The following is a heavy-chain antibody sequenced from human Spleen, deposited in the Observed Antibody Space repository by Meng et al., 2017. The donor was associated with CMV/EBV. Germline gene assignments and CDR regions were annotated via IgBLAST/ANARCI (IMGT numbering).Heavy chain of an antibody. Sequence: GESLKISCATSGFTFSTYAMNWVRQAPGKGLEWVSTINSGSRGTIFYANSVRGRFTISRDDSRNTLYLQMDSLRVDDTAVYYCARDKLTFGYEAMSASYFDLWGQGTLVTVSS. CDR1: GFTFSTYA. J-gene: IGHJ4*02. CDR3: ARDKLTFGYEAMSASYFDL. V-gene: IGHV3-23*01. D-gene: IGHD5-12*01. CDR2: INSGSRGTI.